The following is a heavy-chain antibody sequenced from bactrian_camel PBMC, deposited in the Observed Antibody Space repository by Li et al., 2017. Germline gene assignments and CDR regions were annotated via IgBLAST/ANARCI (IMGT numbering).Heavy chain of an antibody. CDR1: GFTFSSYT. V-gene: IGHV3S10*01. CDR3: AKDRPPWWYRRPGVRCPTGFGY. Sequence: DVQLVESGGGSVQSGGSLRLSCAASGFTFSSYTMSWVRQAPGKALEWVSRINRHDRTYYADVVKGRFSISRDNAKNTVELNSLKIEVMFMYSCAKDRPPWWYRRPGVRCPTGFGYWGQGTQVTVS. CDR2: INRHDRT. J-gene: IGHJ6*01. D-gene: IGHD3*01.